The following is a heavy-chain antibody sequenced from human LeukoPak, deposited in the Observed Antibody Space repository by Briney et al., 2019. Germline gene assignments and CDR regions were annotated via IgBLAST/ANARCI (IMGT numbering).Heavy chain of an antibody. D-gene: IGHD3-16*01. CDR3: ARDRGSRSNFWFDP. V-gene: IGHV1-69*04. J-gene: IGHJ5*02. CDR1: GGTFRNFG. Sequence: SVKVSCKASGGTFRNFGISWVRQAPGQGLEWMGRINPILGIANFAQKFQGRVTITADKSASTAYMELTSLRSEDTAVYYCARDRGSRSNFWFDPWGQGTLVTVSS. CDR2: INPILGIA.